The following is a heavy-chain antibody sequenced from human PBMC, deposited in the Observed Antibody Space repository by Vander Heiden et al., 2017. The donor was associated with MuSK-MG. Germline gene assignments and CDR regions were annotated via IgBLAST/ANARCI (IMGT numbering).Heavy chain of an antibody. Sequence: QVQLVQSGAEVKKPGSSVKVSCKGSGGTFSSYAISWVRKPLGKGLECMGGIIHILGTANTEQKFQGRATLTAAESTSTAYLELSSLRSEDTAVFYCGRGGLGYSYGTFDYWGQGTLVTVSS. CDR3: GRGGLGYSYGTFDY. D-gene: IGHD5-18*01. CDR1: GGTFSSYA. CDR2: IIHILGTA. J-gene: IGHJ4*02. V-gene: IGHV1-69*01.